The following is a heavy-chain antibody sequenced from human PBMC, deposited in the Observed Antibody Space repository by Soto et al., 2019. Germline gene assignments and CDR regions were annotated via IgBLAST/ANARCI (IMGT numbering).Heavy chain of an antibody. V-gene: IGHV5-51*01. CDR3: ARHVDCTGGTCSLDY. D-gene: IGHD2-15*01. Sequence: SLRIPCNAAWYSCVAYGIVRVLQMPRKGLEWMGIIYPGDSDTRYSPSFQGQVIISADKSITTAYLQWSSLKASDTAMYYCARHVDCTGGTCSLDYWGQGALVTVSS. CDR1: WYSCVAYG. CDR2: IYPGDSDT. J-gene: IGHJ4*02.